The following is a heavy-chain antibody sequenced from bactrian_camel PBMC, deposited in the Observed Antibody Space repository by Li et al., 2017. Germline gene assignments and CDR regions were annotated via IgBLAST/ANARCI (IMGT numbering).Heavy chain of an antibody. V-gene: IGHV3S31*01. Sequence: VQLVESGGDLVQPGESLRLSCATSGFTFSSYAMFWVRQAPGKGLEWVSIINRGGTTYYADSMKGRFTISRDNAKNTLYLQMNSLKTEDTAVYFCATGSRYGVASFYKYWGQGTQVTVS. D-gene: IGHD6*01. J-gene: IGHJ4*01. CDR2: INRGGTT. CDR1: GFTFSSYA. CDR3: ATGSRYGVASFYKY.